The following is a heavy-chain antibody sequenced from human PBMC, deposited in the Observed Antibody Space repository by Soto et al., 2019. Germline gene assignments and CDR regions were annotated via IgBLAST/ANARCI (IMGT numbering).Heavy chain of an antibody. D-gene: IGHD2-2*01. Sequence: SETLALTCTVSGGSISSSSYYWGWIRQPPGKGLEWIGSIYYSGSTYYNPSLKSRVTISVDTSKNQFSLKLSSVTAADTAVYYCALDCSSTSCYLGIGLGYWGQGTLVTVSS. V-gene: IGHV4-39*01. CDR1: GGSISSSSYY. J-gene: IGHJ4*02. CDR3: ALDCSSTSCYLGIGLGY. CDR2: IYYSGST.